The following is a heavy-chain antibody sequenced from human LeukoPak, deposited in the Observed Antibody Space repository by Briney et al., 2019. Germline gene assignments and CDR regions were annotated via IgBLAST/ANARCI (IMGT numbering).Heavy chain of an antibody. J-gene: IGHJ4*02. V-gene: IGHV1-2*02. D-gene: IGHD4-17*01. CDR2: INPNSGGT. CDR3: ARGGRDYGDYIWGIGIDY. CDR1: GYTFTGNF. Sequence: ASVKVSCKASGYTFTGNFIHWVRQAPGQGLEWMGWINPNSGGTNYAQKFQGRVTMTRDTTINTAYLELSRLRSDDTAVYYCARGGRDYGDYIWGIGIDYWGQGTLVTVSS.